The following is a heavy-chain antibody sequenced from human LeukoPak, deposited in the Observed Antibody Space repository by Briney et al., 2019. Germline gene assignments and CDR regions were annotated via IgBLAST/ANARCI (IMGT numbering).Heavy chain of an antibody. Sequence: ASVKVSCKASGYTFTSYDINWVRQATGQGLEWMGWMNPNSGNTGYAQTFQGRVTMTRNTSISTAYMELSSLRSEDTAVYYCARLYSRKIVVVITTSSRWFDPWGQGTLVTVSS. J-gene: IGHJ5*02. D-gene: IGHD3-22*01. CDR1: GYTFTSYD. V-gene: IGHV1-8*01. CDR2: MNPNSGNT. CDR3: ARLYSRKIVVVITTSSRWFDP.